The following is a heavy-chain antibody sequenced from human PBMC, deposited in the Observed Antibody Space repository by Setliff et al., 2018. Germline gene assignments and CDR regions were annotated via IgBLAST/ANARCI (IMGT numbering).Heavy chain of an antibody. D-gene: IGHD5-18*01. CDR2: IYHNGNT. V-gene: IGHV4-59*01. J-gene: IGHJ6*02. CDR3: VRDRTAYSYGLDV. CDR1: GGSISPYF. Sequence: SETLSLTCTVSGGSISPYFWSWIRQPPGKGLEWIGYIYHNGNTNFNPSLKTRVTMSVGPSKNQFALNLRSVTAADTAVYYCVRDRTAYSYGLDVWAQGTTVTV.